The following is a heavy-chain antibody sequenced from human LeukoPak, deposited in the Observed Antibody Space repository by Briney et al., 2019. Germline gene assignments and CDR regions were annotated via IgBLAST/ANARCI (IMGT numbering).Heavy chain of an antibody. D-gene: IGHD3-9*01. CDR3: ARDTPDYDILNRGFYYYYGMDV. CDR1: GYTFTSYG. Sequence: ASVKVSCKASGYTFTSYGISWVRQAPGQGLEWMGWISACNGNTNYAQKLQGRVTMTTDTSTSTAYMELRSLRSDDTAVYYCARDTPDYDILNRGFYYYYGMDVWGQGTTVTVSS. J-gene: IGHJ6*02. V-gene: IGHV1-18*01. CDR2: ISACNGNT.